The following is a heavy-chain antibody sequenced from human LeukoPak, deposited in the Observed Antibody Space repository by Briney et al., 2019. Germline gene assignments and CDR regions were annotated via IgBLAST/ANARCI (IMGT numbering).Heavy chain of an antibody. CDR1: GFTFSNYW. V-gene: IGHV3-74*01. CDR3: ARDGYCSSTSCHYFDY. D-gene: IGHD2-2*01. Sequence: PGGSLRLSCAASGFTFSNYWIHWVRQAPGKGLVWVSRINSDGSSTSYADSVKGRFTITRDNAKNTLYLQMNSLRAEDTAVYYCARDGYCSSTSCHYFDYWGQGTLVTVSS. J-gene: IGHJ4*02. CDR2: INSDGSST.